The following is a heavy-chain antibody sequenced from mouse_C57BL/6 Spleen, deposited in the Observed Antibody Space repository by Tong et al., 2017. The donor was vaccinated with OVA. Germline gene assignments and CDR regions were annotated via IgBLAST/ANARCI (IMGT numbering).Heavy chain of an antibody. CDR2: ISYSGST. Sequence: EVQLQESGPGLVKPSQSLSLTCTVTGYSITSDYAWNWIRQFPGNKLEWMGYISYSGSTSYNPSLKSRISITRDTSKNQFFLQLNSVTTEETATYYCARSNYRYYFDYWGQGTTLTVSS. D-gene: IGHD2-14*01. CDR1: GYSITSDYA. CDR3: ARSNYRYYFDY. J-gene: IGHJ2*01. V-gene: IGHV3-2*02.